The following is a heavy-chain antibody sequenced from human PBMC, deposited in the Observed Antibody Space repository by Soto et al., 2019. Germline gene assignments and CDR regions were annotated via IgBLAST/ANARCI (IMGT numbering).Heavy chain of an antibody. V-gene: IGHV1-18*04. CDR2: ISSYNRNT. J-gene: IGHJ3*02. CDR3: ARRAWENSDAFDI. D-gene: IGHD1-26*01. Sequence: VQLVQSGVEVKKPGASVKVSCKASGYGFSSYGIAWVRQAPGQGLEWMGWISSYNRNTRYAQRLQGRVSMTTDSSTSTAYMELRSLRSDDTAVYYCARRAWENSDAFDIWGQGTMVTVSS. CDR1: GYGFSSYG.